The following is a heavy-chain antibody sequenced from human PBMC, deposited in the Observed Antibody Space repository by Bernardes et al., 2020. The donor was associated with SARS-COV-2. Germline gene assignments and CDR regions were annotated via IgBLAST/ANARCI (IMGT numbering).Heavy chain of an antibody. Sequence: GWSLRLSCAASGFTFSNHGMYWVRQAPGKGLEWISYISSSHGDINYADSVKGRFLVSRDNAKNSLYLQMDSLRDEDTAVYYCARRLIIEARAGLDYWGQGTLVTVSS. CDR3: ARRLIIEARAGLDY. D-gene: IGHD3-10*01. V-gene: IGHV3-21*05. J-gene: IGHJ4*02. CDR1: GFTFSNHG. CDR2: ISSSHGDI.